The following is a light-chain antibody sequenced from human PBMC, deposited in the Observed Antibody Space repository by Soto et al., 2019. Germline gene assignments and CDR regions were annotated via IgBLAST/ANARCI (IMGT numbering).Light chain of an antibody. CDR2: AAS. Sequence: DIQMTQSPSSLSASIGDRVTITCRASQSVTSYLNWYQQKPGKAPTLLIYAASSLHSGVPSRFRGGGSGTDVTLTINSLQPEDFATYYCQQSYSSQYTFGQGTKLEIK. V-gene: IGKV1-39*01. CDR1: QSVTSY. J-gene: IGKJ2*01. CDR3: QQSYSSQYT.